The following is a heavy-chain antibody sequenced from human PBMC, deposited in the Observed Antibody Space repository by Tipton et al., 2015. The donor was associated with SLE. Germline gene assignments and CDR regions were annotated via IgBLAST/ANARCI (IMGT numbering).Heavy chain of an antibody. J-gene: IGHJ4*02. CDR1: GGSISSGSYY. CDR3: ARRDSIFGVVIFDY. V-gene: IGHV4-61*02. Sequence: TLSLTCTVSGGSISSGSYYWSWIRQPAGKGLEWIGRIYTSGSTNYNPSLKSRVTISVDTSKNQFSLKLSSVTAADTAMYYCARRDSIFGVVIFDYWGQGTLVTVSS. CDR2: IYTSGST. D-gene: IGHD3-3*01.